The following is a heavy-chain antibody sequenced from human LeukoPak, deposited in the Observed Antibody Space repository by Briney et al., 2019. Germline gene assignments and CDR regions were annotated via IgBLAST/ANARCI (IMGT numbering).Heavy chain of an antibody. Sequence: GGSLRLSCAASGFTFDDYAMHWVRQAPGKGLEWVSLISWDGGSTYYADSVKGRFTISRDNSKNSLYLQMNSLRAEDTALYYCAKGASGWYSGQMQENWGQGTLVTVSS. D-gene: IGHD6-19*01. J-gene: IGHJ4*02. CDR3: AKGASGWYSGQMQEN. CDR1: GFTFDDYA. V-gene: IGHV3-43D*03. CDR2: ISWDGGST.